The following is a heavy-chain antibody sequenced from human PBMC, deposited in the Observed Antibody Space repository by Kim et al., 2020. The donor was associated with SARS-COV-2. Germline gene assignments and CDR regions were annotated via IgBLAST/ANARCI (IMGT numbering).Heavy chain of an antibody. D-gene: IGHD1-26*01. Sequence: SETLSLTCTVSGVSITKTGHFWDWIRQPPGKQLEWIGSISYSGNSFYNPSLKSRVTISVDTSKNLFSLKLVSLTAADTAIYYCGTGGIMAVPGWWGQGTLVTVSS. CDR3: GTGGIMAVPGW. CDR2: ISYSGNS. J-gene: IGHJ4*02. V-gene: IGHV4-39*02. CDR1: GVSITKTGHF.